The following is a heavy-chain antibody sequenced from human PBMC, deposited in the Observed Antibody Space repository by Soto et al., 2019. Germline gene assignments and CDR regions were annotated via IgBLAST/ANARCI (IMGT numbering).Heavy chain of an antibody. J-gene: IGHJ5*02. V-gene: IGHV4-39*07. CDR1: GGSISSSSYY. CDR2: IYYSGST. CDR3: ARVLLGYYGSGSYSWFDP. Sequence: QLQLQESGPGLVKPSETLSLTCTVSGGSISSSSYYWGWIRQPPGKGLEWIGSIYYSGSTYYNPSLKSRVTISVDRSKNQFSLKLSSVTAADTAVYYCARVLLGYYGSGSYSWFDPWGQGTLVTVSS. D-gene: IGHD3-10*01.